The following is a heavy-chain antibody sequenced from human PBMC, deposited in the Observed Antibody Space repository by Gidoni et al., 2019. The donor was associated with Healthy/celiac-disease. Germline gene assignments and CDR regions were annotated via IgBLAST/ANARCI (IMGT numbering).Heavy chain of an antibody. CDR1: GFTFSSYS. V-gene: IGHV3-48*04. CDR3: ATTSQKYSSGWSTGFDY. J-gene: IGHJ4*02. CDR2: ISSSSSTI. D-gene: IGHD6-19*01. Sequence: EVQLVESGGGLVQPGGSLRLSCAASGFTFSSYSMNWVRQAPGQGLEWVSYISSSSSTIYYADSVKGRFTISRDNAKNSLYLQMNSLRAEDTAVYYCATTSQKYSSGWSTGFDYWGQGTLVTVSS.